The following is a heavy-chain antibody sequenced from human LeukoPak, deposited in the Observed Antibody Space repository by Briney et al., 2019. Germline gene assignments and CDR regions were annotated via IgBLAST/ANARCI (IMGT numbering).Heavy chain of an antibody. D-gene: IGHD2-21*01. CDR1: DDSISTNSYY. CDR2: LHFSGTP. J-gene: IGHJ4*02. Sequence: AETLTLTCTVSDDSISTNSYYWSWIRQPPGKGLECIGTLHFSGTPYYSPSLNSRISISVDTSKKQFSLKLRSVTATDTAVYYCTRGGDPYKVGNFWGQGTLVAVSS. CDR3: TRGGDPYKVGNF. V-gene: IGHV4-39*01.